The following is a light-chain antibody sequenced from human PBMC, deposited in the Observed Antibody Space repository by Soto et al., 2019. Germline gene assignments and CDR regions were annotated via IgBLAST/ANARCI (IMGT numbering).Light chain of an antibody. Sequence: VVMAQSPLSMPVTXGQPGSSSCRTIESHIYSDGHASLNWSKQRQRXPPRCXXFTVSNRDSGVPDRFSGSGSGTAFTRKISRVEDEDVGVYYRMQGTHWPRTFGQGTKVDIK. CDR1: ESHIYSDGHAS. V-gene: IGKV2-30*01. J-gene: IGKJ1*01. CDR2: TVS. CDR3: MQGTHWPRT.